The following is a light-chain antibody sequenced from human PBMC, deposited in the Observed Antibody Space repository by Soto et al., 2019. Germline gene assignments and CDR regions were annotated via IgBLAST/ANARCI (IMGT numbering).Light chain of an antibody. CDR1: QSISSL. CDR2: DAS. CDR3: QQCNRYPIT. V-gene: IGKV1-5*01. Sequence: DIQMAQSPSTLSAFGGDRVTITCRASQSISSLLAWYQQKPGKAPKLLIYDASSLESGVPSRFSGSGSGTEFTLTITSLQPDDSATYYCQQCNRYPITFGQGTRLEIK. J-gene: IGKJ5*01.